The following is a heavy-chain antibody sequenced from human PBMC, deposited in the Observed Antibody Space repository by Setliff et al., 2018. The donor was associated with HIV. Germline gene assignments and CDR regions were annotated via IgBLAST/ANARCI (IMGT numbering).Heavy chain of an antibody. CDR3: AREGVPAAVMWFDP. CDR1: GGSISSGSYY. J-gene: IGHJ5*02. D-gene: IGHD2-2*01. CDR2: IAYSGST. V-gene: IGHV4-61*02. Sequence: PSETLSLTCTVSGGSISSGSYYWSWIRQPAGKGLDRIGSIAYSGSTSYSPSLKIRVTISVDTSNNQFSLKLSSVTDSDTAVYYCAREGVPAAVMWFDPWGQGTLVTVSS.